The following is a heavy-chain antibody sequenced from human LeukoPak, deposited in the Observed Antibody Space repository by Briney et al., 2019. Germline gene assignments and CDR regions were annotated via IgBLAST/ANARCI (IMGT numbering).Heavy chain of an antibody. CDR3: VREYEAFDI. Sequence: SQTLSLTCAISGDSVSNNGAAWTWIRIRQSPSRGLEWLGRTYYRSKWYNDYGVSVKTRVIINPDTSKNQFSLQLNSVTPEDTAVYYCVREYEAFDIWGQGTMVTVSS. V-gene: IGHV6-1*01. J-gene: IGHJ3*02. CDR2: TYYRSKWYN. CDR1: GDSVSNNGAA.